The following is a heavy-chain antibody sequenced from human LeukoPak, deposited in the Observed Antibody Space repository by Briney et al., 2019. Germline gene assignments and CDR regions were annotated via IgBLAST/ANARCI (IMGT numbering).Heavy chain of an antibody. CDR3: ARRAYGDYGYAFDI. J-gene: IGHJ3*02. D-gene: IGHD4-17*01. CDR1: GGSISSYY. CDR2: IYYSGST. Sequence: SETLSLTCTVSGGSISSYYWSWIRQPPGKGLEWIGYIYYSGSTNYNPSLKSRVTMSVDMSKKQLSLKLSSVTAADTAVYYCARRAYGDYGYAFDIWGQGTMDTVSS. V-gene: IGHV4-59*08.